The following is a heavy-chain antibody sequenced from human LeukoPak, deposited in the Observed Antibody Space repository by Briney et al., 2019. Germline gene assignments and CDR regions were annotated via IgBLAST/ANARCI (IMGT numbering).Heavy chain of an antibody. J-gene: IGHJ3*02. CDR3: AAPRRGPHTLMDPRDAFDI. CDR2: IVVGSGNK. D-gene: IGHD5-18*01. Sequence: SVKLSCKASRFTFISSGMQWVRQARGQRLEWIGWIVVGSGNKNYAQKFQERVTITRDMSTSTAYMELSSLRSEDTAVYYCAAPRRGPHTLMDPRDAFDIWGQGTMFTASS. CDR1: RFTFISSG. V-gene: IGHV1-58*02.